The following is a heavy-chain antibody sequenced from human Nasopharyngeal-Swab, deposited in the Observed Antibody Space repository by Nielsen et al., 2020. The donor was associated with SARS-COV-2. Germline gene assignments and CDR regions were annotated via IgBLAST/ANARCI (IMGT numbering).Heavy chain of an antibody. V-gene: IGHV3-11*03. J-gene: IGHJ4*02. CDR3: ARTSYYGSGSLDY. Sequence: GGSLRLSCAASGFTFSDYYMSWIRHIPGKGLEWVSYISGRSSHTSYADSVKGRFTISRDNAKNSLYLEMTSLGADDTAVYYCARTSYYGSGSLDYWVQGTQVTVSS. D-gene: IGHD3-10*01. CDR1: GFTFSDYY. CDR2: ISGRSSHT.